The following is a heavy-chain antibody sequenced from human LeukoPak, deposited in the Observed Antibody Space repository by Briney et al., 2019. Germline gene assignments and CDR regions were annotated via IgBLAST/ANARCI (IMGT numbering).Heavy chain of an antibody. CDR3: AKDRSRSSTSYGFFDY. CDR2: ISGSGGST. CDR1: GLTFSIYA. D-gene: IGHD2-2*01. Sequence: GGSLRLSCAASGLTFSIYAMSWVRQAPGKGLEWVSAISGSGGSTYYADSVKGRFTISRDNSKNTLYLQMNSLRAEDTAVYYCAKDRSRSSTSYGFFDYWGQGTLVTVSS. J-gene: IGHJ4*02. V-gene: IGHV3-23*01.